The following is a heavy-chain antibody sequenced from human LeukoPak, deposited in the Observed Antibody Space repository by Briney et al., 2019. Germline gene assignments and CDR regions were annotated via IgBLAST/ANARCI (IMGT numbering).Heavy chain of an antibody. J-gene: IGHJ4*02. V-gene: IGHV3-30*04. CDR2: MSYDGTNY. Sequence: GGSLRLSCAASGFTFSDYAMHWVRQAPGKGLEWVAVMSYDGTNYYYADSVKGRFTISRDNSKKTLYLQMKSLRAEDTAVYYCAKETSSSFDYWGQGTLVTVSS. D-gene: IGHD6-6*01. CDR3: AKETSSSFDY. CDR1: GFTFSDYA.